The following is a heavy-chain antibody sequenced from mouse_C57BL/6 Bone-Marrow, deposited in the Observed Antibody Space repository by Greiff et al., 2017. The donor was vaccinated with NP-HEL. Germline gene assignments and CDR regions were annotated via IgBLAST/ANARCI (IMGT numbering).Heavy chain of an antibody. J-gene: IGHJ2*01. V-gene: IGHV1-39*01. CDR2: INPNYGTT. D-gene: IGHD1-1*01. Sequence: QLQESGPELVKPGASVKISCKASGYSFTDYNMNWVKQSNGKSLEWIGVINPNYGTTSYNQKFKGKATLTVDQSSSTAYVQLNSLTSEDSAVYYGAREGNYYYGSQRKRNYFDYWGQGTTLTVSS. CDR3: AREGNYYYGSQRKRNYFDY. CDR1: GYSFTDYN.